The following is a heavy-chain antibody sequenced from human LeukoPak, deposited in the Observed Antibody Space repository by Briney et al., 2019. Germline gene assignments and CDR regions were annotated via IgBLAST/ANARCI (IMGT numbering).Heavy chain of an antibody. V-gene: IGHV3-21*01. CDR1: GFTFSSYS. D-gene: IGHD6-19*01. CDR3: ARARYSSGWQSGY. CDR2: ISSSSSYI. J-gene: IGHJ4*02. Sequence: PGGSLRLSSAASGFTFSSYSMNWVRKAPGKGLEWVSSISSSSSYIYYADSVKGRFTISRDNAKNSLYLQMNSLRAEDTAVYYCARARYSSGWQSGYWGQGTLVTVSS.